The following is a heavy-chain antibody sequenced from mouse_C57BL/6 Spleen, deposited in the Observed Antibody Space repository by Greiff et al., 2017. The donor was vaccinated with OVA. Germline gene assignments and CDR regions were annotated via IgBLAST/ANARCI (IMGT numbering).Heavy chain of an antibody. Sequence: EVKLVESGPGLVKPSQSLSLTCSVTGYSITSGYYWNWIRQFPGNKLEWMGYISYDGSNNYNPSLKNRISITRDTSKNQFFLKLNSVTTEDTATDYCARDSHDDGSSPYWYFDVWGTGTTVTVAS. CDR1: GYSITSGYY. V-gene: IGHV3-6*01. D-gene: IGHD1-1*01. CDR2: ISYDGSN. J-gene: IGHJ1*03. CDR3: ARDSHDDGSSPYWYFDV.